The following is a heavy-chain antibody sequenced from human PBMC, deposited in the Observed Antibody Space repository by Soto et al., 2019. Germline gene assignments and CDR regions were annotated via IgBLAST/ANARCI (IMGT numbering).Heavy chain of an antibody. CDR2: LNTDGSTT. D-gene: IGHD6-19*01. CDR3: AIISIAVAAGSTFDH. CDR1: GFTFSTYW. J-gene: IGHJ4*02. Sequence: PGGSLRLSCAASGFTFSTYWMQWVRQAPGKGLVWVSRLNTDGSTTNYADSVRGRFTISRDNAKNTLYLQMNSLRVEDTALYYCAIISIAVAAGSTFDHWGQATLVTVSS. V-gene: IGHV3-74*01.